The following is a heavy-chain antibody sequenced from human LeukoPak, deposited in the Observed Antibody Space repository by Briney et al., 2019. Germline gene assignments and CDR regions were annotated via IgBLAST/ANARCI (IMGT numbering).Heavy chain of an antibody. D-gene: IGHD4-23*01. CDR2: ITSSSTYT. J-gene: IGHJ4*02. V-gene: IGHV3-21*01. CDR1: GFTFSSYS. CDR3: ARDRATVVPTSLDY. Sequence: PGGSLRLSCAASGFTFSSYSMNWVRQTPGKGLEWVSSITSSSTYTFYADSVKGRFTISRDNAKNSLYLQMNSLRAEDTAVYYCARDRATVVPTSLDYWGQGTLVTVSS.